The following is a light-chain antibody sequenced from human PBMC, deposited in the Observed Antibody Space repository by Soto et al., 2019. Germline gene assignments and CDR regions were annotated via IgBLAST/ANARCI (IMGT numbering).Light chain of an antibody. CDR1: QSVDSSH. CDR3: QQYGDSPQT. V-gene: IGKV3-20*01. J-gene: IGKJ1*01. Sequence: EIVLTKSPGTLSLSPGERATLSCRASQSVDSSHLAWYQHRPGRAPRLLFYGASNRATAIPDRFSGSGFGTDFTLTITRLEPEDFAVYYCQQYGDSPQTFGPGTKVDIK. CDR2: GAS.